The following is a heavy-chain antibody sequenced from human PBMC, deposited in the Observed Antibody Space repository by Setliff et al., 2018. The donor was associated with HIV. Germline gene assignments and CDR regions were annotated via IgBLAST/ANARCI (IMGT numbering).Heavy chain of an antibody. J-gene: IGHJ4*02. Sequence: EASVKVSCKASGYTFTSYYVHWVRQAPGHGLEWMGIIDPNGGNTNFAQKFQGRVTMTRDTSTSTVYMELSSLTTDDTAVYYCAREAYSSSSVEIWGQGTLVTVS. CDR1: GYTFTSYY. CDR3: AREAYSSSSVEI. V-gene: IGHV1-46*01. D-gene: IGHD6-13*01. CDR2: IDPNGGNT.